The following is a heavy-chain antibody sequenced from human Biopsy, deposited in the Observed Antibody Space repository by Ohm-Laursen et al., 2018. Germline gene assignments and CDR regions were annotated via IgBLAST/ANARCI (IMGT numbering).Heavy chain of an antibody. CDR3: ARHPTGFWFDP. V-gene: IGHV4-39*01. J-gene: IGHJ5*02. Sequence: GTLSLTWSVSGGSISSSTTYYWAWLRQPPGKGLEWIGSIYNTETTFYNPSLKSRVTISVDTSTNQFSLKVSSVTAADTALYFCARHPTGFWFDPWGHGTLVTVSS. CDR1: GGSISSSTTYY. CDR2: IYNTETT.